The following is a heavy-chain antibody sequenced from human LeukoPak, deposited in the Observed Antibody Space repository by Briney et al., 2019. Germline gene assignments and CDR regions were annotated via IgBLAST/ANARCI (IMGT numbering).Heavy chain of an antibody. CDR1: GFTFSSYS. Sequence: PGGPLRLSCAASGFTFSSYSMNWVRQAPGKGLEWVSSISSSSSYIYYADSVKGRFTTSRDNAKNSLYLQMNNLRAEDTAVYYCARESTAEYYYYGMDVWGQGTTVTVSS. V-gene: IGHV3-21*03. CDR2: ISSSSSYI. J-gene: IGHJ6*02. D-gene: IGHD1-1*01. CDR3: ARESTAEYYYYGMDV.